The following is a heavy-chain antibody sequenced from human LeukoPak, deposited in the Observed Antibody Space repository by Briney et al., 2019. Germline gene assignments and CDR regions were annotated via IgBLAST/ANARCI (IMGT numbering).Heavy chain of an antibody. J-gene: IGHJ5*02. CDR1: GCLFTSYW. CDR2: IDPSDSYT. Sequence: RGGSLQISCKGSGCLFTSYWISWGRQMPGKGREGRGRIDPSDSYTNYSPSFQGHVTISADKSISTAYLQWSSLKASDTAMYYCARHGPITMVRGFDPWGQGTLVTVSS. CDR3: ARHGPITMVRGFDP. V-gene: IGHV5-10-1*01. D-gene: IGHD3-10*01.